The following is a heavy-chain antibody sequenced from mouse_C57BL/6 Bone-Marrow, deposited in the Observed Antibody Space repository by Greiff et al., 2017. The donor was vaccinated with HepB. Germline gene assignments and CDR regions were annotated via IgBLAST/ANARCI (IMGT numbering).Heavy chain of an antibody. D-gene: IGHD1-1*01. CDR3: TRAGEYYGSNAMDY. Sequence: EVKLVESGEGLVKPGGSLKLSCAASGFTFSSYAMSWVRQTPEKRLEWVAYISSGGDYIYYADTVKGRFTISRDNAKNTLYLQMSSLKSEDTAMYYCTRAGEYYGSNAMDYWGQGTSVTVSS. V-gene: IGHV5-9-1*02. J-gene: IGHJ4*01. CDR2: ISSGGDYI. CDR1: GFTFSSYA.